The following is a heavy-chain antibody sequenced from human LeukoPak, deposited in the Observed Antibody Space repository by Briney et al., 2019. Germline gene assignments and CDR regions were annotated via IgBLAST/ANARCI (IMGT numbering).Heavy chain of an antibody. CDR2: IYYSGST. J-gene: IGHJ4*02. Sequence: SETLSLTCTVSGASISNYHWSWIRQPPGKGLEWIGYIYYSGSTNYNPSLKSRVTILVDTSKNQFSLKLSSVTAADTAVYYCAREGGPYRPLDYSGQGTLVTVSS. V-gene: IGHV4-59*01. CDR1: GASISNYH. CDR3: AREGGPYRPLDY.